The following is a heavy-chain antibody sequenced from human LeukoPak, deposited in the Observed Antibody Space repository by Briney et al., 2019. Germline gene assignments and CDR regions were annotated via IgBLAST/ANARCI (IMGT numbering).Heavy chain of an antibody. CDR1: GFTFSSYS. CDR2: ISSSSSYI. Sequence: GGSLRLSCAASGFTFSSYSMNWVRQAPGKGLEWVSSISSSSSYIYYADSVKGRFTISRDNAKNSLYLQMNSLRAEDTALYYCARWGVGVTSAFDIWGQGTMVTVSS. D-gene: IGHD1-26*01. CDR3: ARWGVGVTSAFDI. J-gene: IGHJ3*02. V-gene: IGHV3-21*01.